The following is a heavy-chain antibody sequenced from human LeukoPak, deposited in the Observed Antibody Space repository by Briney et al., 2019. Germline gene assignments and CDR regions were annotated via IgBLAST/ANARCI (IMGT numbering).Heavy chain of an antibody. CDR2: INSDGSST. D-gene: IGHD6-13*01. J-gene: IGHJ4*02. Sequence: GGSLRLSCAASGVTFSNHWLHWVRQAPGKGLVWASRINSDGSSTIYADSVKGRFTISRDNVKNTVSLQMNSLRAEDTAMYYCTRTMYSSSFDWWGQGTLVTVSS. V-gene: IGHV3-74*01. CDR1: GVTFSNHW. CDR3: TRTMYSSSFDW.